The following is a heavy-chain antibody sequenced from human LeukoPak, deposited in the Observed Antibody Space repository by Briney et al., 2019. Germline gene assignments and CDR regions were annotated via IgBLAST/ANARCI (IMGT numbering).Heavy chain of an antibody. J-gene: IGHJ4*02. CDR3: AVDIAGRLDY. D-gene: IGHD6-6*01. CDR2: ISASSTVI. V-gene: IGHV3-48*01. Sequence: GGSLRLSCAASGFTLSSYSMNWVRQAPGKGLEWVSYISASSTVIYHADSVKGRFTISRDKAKNSVYLQMNSLRAEDTAVYYCAVDIAGRLDYWGQGTLVTVSS. CDR1: GFTLSSYS.